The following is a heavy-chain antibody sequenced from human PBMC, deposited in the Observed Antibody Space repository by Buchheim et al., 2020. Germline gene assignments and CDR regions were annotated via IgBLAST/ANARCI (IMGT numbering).Heavy chain of an antibody. Sequence: QVQLQESGPGLVEPSETLSLTCTVSGGSISTSYWSWIRQPPGQGLEWIGYIYDSGSTNYNPSLKSRVTISVDTSKTKFSLALNSVTAADTAVYFCAKLRFYDVLTGYSQVFYFDSWGQGTL. D-gene: IGHD3-9*01. CDR1: GGSISTSY. CDR2: IYDSGST. J-gene: IGHJ4*02. CDR3: AKLRFYDVLTGYSQVFYFDS. V-gene: IGHV4-59*13.